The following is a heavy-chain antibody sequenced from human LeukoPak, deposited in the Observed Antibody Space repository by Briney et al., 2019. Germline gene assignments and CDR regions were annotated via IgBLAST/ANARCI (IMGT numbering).Heavy chain of an antibody. CDR3: AKPAISSRGWYYDY. J-gene: IGHJ4*02. CDR2: ISSSGSTI. CDR1: GFTFSSYE. Sequence: GGSLRLSCAASGFTFSSYEMNWVRQAPGKGLEWVSYISSSGSTIYYADSVKGRFTISRDNSKNTLYLQMNSLGAEDTAVYYCAKPAISSRGWYYDYWGQGTLVTVSS. D-gene: IGHD6-19*01. V-gene: IGHV3-48*03.